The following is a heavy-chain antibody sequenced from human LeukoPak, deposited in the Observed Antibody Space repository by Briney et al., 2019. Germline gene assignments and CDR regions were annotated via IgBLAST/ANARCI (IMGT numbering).Heavy chain of an antibody. Sequence: GGIRRFCCAASGVTCRSYAMSWIRQAPGKGLEWVSAISGSGGSTYYADSVKGRFTISRDNSKNTLYLQMNSLRAEDTAVYYCAKKGGSGSLDYWGQGTLVTVSS. CDR1: GVTCRSYA. V-gene: IGHV3-23*01. CDR2: ISGSGGST. J-gene: IGHJ4*02. CDR3: AKKGGSGSLDY. D-gene: IGHD3-10*01.